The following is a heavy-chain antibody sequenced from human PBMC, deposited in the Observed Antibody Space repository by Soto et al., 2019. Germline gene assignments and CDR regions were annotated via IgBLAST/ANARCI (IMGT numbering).Heavy chain of an antibody. D-gene: IGHD1-26*01. V-gene: IGHV4-39*01. CDR2: IYYSGST. CDR1: GGSISSSSYY. Sequence: QLQLQESGPGLVKPSETLSLTCTVSGGSISSSSYYWGWIRQPPGKGLEWIGSIYYSGSTYYNPSLKSRVTITVDTSKNQFSLKLSSVTAADTAVYYFARQSASYSNWFDPWGQGTLVTVSS. J-gene: IGHJ5*02. CDR3: ARQSASYSNWFDP.